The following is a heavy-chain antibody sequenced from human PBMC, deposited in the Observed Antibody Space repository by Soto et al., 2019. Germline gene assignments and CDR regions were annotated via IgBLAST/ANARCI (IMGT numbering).Heavy chain of an antibody. Sequence: QPGGSLRLSCAASGFSFNNYSMHWVRQAPGKGLEWVSPISGSGGSTYYADSVKGRFTISRDNSKNTLYLQMNSLRAEDTAVYYCAYGHVVPAAMLGYYFAYWGQGT. CDR2: ISGSGGST. D-gene: IGHD2-2*01. CDR1: GFSFNNYS. J-gene: IGHJ4*02. V-gene: IGHV3-23*01. CDR3: AYGHVVPAAMLGYYFAY.